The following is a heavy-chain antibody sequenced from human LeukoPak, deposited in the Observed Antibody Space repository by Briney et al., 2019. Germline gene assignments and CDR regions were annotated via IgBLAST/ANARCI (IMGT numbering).Heavy chain of an antibody. CDR3: ARVPATIYYYGSGSYYNGGDWFDP. D-gene: IGHD3-10*01. Sequence: SETLSLTCAVYGGSFSGYYWSWIRQPPGKGLEWIGEINHSGSTNYNPSLKSRVTISVDTSKNQFSLKLSSGTAADTAVYYCARVPATIYYYGSGSYYNGGDWFDPWGQGTLVTVSS. CDR1: GGSFSGYY. V-gene: IGHV4-34*01. CDR2: INHSGST. J-gene: IGHJ5*02.